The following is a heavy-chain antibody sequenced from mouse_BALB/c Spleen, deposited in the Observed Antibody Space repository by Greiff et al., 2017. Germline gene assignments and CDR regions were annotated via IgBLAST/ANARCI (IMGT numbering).Heavy chain of an antibody. CDR3: ARGGRLGDFDY. CDR1: GYTFSSYW. V-gene: IGHV1-9*01. CDR2: ILPGSGST. D-gene: IGHD2-4*01. Sequence: QVQLQQSGAELMKPGASVKISCKATGYTFSSYWIEWVKQRPGHGLEWIGEILPGSGSTNYNEKFKGKATFTADTSSNTAYMQLSSLTSEDSAVYYCARGGRLGDFDYWGQGTTLTVSS. J-gene: IGHJ2*01.